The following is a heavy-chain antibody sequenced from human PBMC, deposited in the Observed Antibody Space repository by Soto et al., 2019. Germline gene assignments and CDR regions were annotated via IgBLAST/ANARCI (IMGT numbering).Heavy chain of an antibody. Sequence: GGSLRLSCAASGFTFSSYAMSWVRQAPGKGLEWVSAISGSGGSTYYADSVKGRFTISRDNSKNTLYLQMNSLRAEDTAVYYCANSGYSYGYYWFDPWGQGTLVTVSS. CDR3: ANSGYSYGYYWFDP. D-gene: IGHD5-18*01. V-gene: IGHV3-23*01. CDR1: GFTFSSYA. J-gene: IGHJ5*02. CDR2: ISGSGGST.